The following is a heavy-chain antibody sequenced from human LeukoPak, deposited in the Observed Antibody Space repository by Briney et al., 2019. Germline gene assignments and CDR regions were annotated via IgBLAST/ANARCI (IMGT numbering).Heavy chain of an antibody. D-gene: IGHD3-22*01. CDR1: GGTFSGYA. CDR3: ATHDSSGNYYYYYMDV. Sequence: ASVKVSCKASGGTFSGYAISWVRQAPGQGLEWMGGIIPIFGTANYAQKFQGRVTITTDESTSTAYMELSSLRSEDTAVYYCATHDSSGNYYYYYMDVWGKGTTVTVSS. V-gene: IGHV1-69*05. CDR2: IIPIFGTA. J-gene: IGHJ6*03.